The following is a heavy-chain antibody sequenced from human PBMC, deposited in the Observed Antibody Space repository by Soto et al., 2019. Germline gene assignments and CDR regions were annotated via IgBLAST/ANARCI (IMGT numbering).Heavy chain of an antibody. CDR1: GGSFSGYY. Sequence: QVQLQQWGAGLLKPSETLSLTCAVYGGSFSGYYWSWVRQSPRKGLEWIGEINHSGSTNYNPSLKSRLTMPVDTSKNQFSLKLSSVTAAYTALYYCVACDYGDYPRYWGQGTLVTVSS. V-gene: IGHV4-34*01. D-gene: IGHD4-17*01. J-gene: IGHJ4*02. CDR3: VACDYGDYPRY. CDR2: INHSGST.